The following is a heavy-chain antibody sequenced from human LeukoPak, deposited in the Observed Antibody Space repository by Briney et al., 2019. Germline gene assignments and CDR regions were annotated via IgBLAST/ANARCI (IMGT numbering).Heavy chain of an antibody. CDR3: AKVDDILTGHFDY. V-gene: IGHV3-23*01. D-gene: IGHD3-9*01. CDR2: SSSSGDST. Sequence: GGSLRLSCAASGFTFSSYAMNWVRQAPGKGLEWVSDSSSSGDSTYYADSVKGRFTISRDNSKNMLYLQMSSLRAEDTAVYYCAKVDDILTGHFDYWGQGTLVTVSS. J-gene: IGHJ4*02. CDR1: GFTFSSYA.